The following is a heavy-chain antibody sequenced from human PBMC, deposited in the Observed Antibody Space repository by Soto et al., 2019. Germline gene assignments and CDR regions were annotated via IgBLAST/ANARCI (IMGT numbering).Heavy chain of an antibody. J-gene: IGHJ4*02. CDR2: IYHSGST. D-gene: IGHD2-15*01. V-gene: IGHV4-30-2*01. CDR1: GGSISSGGYA. CDR3: ARVYRGGGDY. Sequence: QLQLQESGSGLVKPSQTLSLTCAVSGGSISSGGYAWSWIRQPPGKGLEWIGYIYHSGSTSYNPFLKSRVTISVDRSKNQFSLKLSSVTAADTAVYYCARVYRGGGDYWGQGTLVTVSS.